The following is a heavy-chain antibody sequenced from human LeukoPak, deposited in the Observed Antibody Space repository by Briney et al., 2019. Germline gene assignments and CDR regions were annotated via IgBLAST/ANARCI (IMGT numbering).Heavy chain of an antibody. J-gene: IGHJ4*02. CDR1: GFTFSTYA. CDR2: ISGSGGST. CDR3: AKDLPRTYYDSSGYSFDH. V-gene: IGHV3-23*01. D-gene: IGHD3-22*01. Sequence: GGSLRLSCAASGFTFSTYAMSWVRQAPGKGLEWVSAISGSGGSTYYADSVKGRFTISRDNSKSTLYLQMNSLRAEDTALYYCAKDLPRTYYDSSGYSFDHWGQGTLVTVSS.